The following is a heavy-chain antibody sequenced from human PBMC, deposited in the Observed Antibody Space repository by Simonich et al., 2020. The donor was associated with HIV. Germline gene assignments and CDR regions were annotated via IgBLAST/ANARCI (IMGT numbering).Heavy chain of an antibody. CDR3: ARHVAGADIDY. J-gene: IGHJ4*02. V-gene: IGHV4-34*10. CDR2: INHSGIT. Sequence: QVQLQESGPGLVKPSETLSLTCTVSGGSISGYYWIWIRHPPGKGLEWIGEINHSGITNYNPSLKSRIAMARDTSKNQSSLKLSSVTAADTAVYYCARHVAGADIDYWGQGTLVTVSS. CDR1: GGSISGYY. D-gene: IGHD2-15*01.